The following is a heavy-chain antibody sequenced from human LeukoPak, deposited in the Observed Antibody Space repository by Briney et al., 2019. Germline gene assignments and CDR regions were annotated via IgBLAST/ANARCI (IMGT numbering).Heavy chain of an antibody. D-gene: IGHD3-10*01. CDR1: GFTFSSHG. CDR3: AKDSAFYYIDV. Sequence: GGSLRLSCVASGFTFSSHGMNWVRQAPGKGLEWVSGIIPSGHTTYYADSVRGRFTISRDNSRNTVYLQMNSLKGDDTAVYYCAKDSAFYYIDVWGKGTTVIISS. J-gene: IGHJ6*03. V-gene: IGHV3-23*01. CDR2: IIPSGHTT.